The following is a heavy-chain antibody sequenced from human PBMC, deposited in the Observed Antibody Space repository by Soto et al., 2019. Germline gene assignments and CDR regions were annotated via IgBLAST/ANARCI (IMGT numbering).Heavy chain of an antibody. CDR3: ARDRGSNYYYGMDV. CDR2: IIPILGIA. V-gene: IGHV1-69*08. J-gene: IGHJ6*02. CDR1: GGTFSSYT. D-gene: IGHD2-2*01. Sequence: QVQLVQSGAEVTKPGSSVKVSCKASGGTFSSYTISWVRQAPGQGLEWMGRIIPILGIANYAQKFQGRVMITADKSTSTAYMELSSLRSEDTAVYYCARDRGSNYYYGMDVWGQGTTVTVSS.